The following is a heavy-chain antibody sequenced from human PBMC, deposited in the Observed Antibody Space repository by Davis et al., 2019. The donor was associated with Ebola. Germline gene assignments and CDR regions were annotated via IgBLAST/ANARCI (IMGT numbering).Heavy chain of an antibody. J-gene: IGHJ6*04. CDR1: GFTFSSYW. D-gene: IGHD3-9*01. V-gene: IGHV3-7*01. Sequence: GESLKISCAASGFTFSSYWMSWVRQAPGKGLEWVANIKQDGSEKYYVDSVKGRFTISRDNAKNSLYLQMNSLRAEDTAVYYCAREAYDILTGYYRPNYYYYGMDVWGKGTTVTVSS. CDR3: AREAYDILTGYYRPNYYYYGMDV. CDR2: IKQDGSEK.